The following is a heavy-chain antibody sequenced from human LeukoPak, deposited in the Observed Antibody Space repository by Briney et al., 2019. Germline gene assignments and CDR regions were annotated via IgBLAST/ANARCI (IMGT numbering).Heavy chain of an antibody. CDR3: ASDHGGYYFDY. V-gene: IGHV3-53*01. J-gene: IGHJ4*02. CDR1: GFTVSSNY. Sequence: GGSLRLSCAASGFTVSSNYMSWVRQAPGKGLEWVSVIYSGGSTYYADSVKGRFTISRDNSKNTLYLQMNSLRAEDTAVYYCASDHGGYYFDYWGQGTLVTVSS. CDR2: IYSGGST.